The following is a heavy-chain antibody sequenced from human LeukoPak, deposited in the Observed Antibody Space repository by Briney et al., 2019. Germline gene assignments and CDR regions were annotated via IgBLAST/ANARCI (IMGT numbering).Heavy chain of an antibody. J-gene: IGHJ3*02. CDR1: GGSISNYY. Sequence: PSETLSLTCTVSGGSISNYYWNCIRQPPGKGLEWIGYIYYSGSTNYNPSLKSRVTISVDTSKNQFSLKLSSVTAADTAVYYCARVGEREYYYDSSGYSDAFDIWGQGTMVTVSS. V-gene: IGHV4-59*01. CDR2: IYYSGST. D-gene: IGHD3-22*01. CDR3: ARVGEREYYYDSSGYSDAFDI.